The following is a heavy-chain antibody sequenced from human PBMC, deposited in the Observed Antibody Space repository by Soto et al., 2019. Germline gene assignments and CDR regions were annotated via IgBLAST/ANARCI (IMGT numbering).Heavy chain of an antibody. CDR1: GFSLSTSGVG. J-gene: IGHJ4*02. CDR3: AHRLTAENYRDSSSWYVGSIDY. CDR2: IYWTDDK. Sequence: QSTLKESGPTLVKPPQPLTLTCTFAGFSLSTSGVGGSWIRQPQGMALEWLALIYWTDDKPYSPSLKRTLTITEDTTKNPVVLTMTNMNPVDTDTYYCAHRLTAENYRDSSSWYVGSIDYWGQGTLVTVSS. D-gene: IGHD6-13*01. V-gene: IGHV2-5*01.